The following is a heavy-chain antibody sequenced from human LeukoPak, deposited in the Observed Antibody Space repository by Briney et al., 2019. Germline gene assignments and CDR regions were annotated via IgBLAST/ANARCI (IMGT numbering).Heavy chain of an antibody. J-gene: IGHJ4*02. Sequence: TSETLSLTCTVSGGSIRISNYYWGWIRQPPGKGLEWIASVYYTGTTYYNPSLKSRLNLLVETSKNQFSLKLTSLSAAHAAVYFCARHSNYGSGSFAKGLFEYWGQGTLVTVSS. D-gene: IGHD3-10*01. CDR3: ARHSNYGSGSFAKGLFEY. CDR2: VYYTGTT. CDR1: GGSIRISNYY. V-gene: IGHV4-39*01.